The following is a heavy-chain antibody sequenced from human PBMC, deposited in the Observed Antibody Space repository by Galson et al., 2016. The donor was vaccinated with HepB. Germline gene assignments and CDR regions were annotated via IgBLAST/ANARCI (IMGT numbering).Heavy chain of an antibody. CDR2: INRDESST. CDR1: GFTFSSYY. J-gene: IGHJ4*02. CDR3: ARVGIGSSWYFDY. Sequence: SLRLSCAASGFTFSSYYMHWVRQAPGKGLVWVSRINRDESSTSYADYVKGRFTISRDNAKKSLYLQMNSLRAEDTAVYYCARVGIGSSWYFDYWGQGTLVTVSS. D-gene: IGHD6-13*01. V-gene: IGHV3-74*01.